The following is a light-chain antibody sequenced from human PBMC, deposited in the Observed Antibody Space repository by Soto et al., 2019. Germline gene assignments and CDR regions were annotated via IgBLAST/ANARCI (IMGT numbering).Light chain of an antibody. V-gene: IGLV2-8*01. CDR1: SSDIGGYQY. CDR2: AVT. J-gene: IGLJ3*02. Sequence: QSALTQPPSASGSPGQSVTISCTGTSSDIGGYQYVSWYQQHPGKAPKLLIYAVTKRPSGVPDRFSGSKSGNTASLTVSGLQAEDEADYYCSSYAVSSIRLFGGGTKVTVL. CDR3: SSYAVSSIRL.